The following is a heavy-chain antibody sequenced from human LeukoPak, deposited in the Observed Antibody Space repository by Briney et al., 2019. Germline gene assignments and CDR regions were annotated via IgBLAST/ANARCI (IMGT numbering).Heavy chain of an antibody. J-gene: IGHJ4*02. V-gene: IGHV3-48*04. CDR3: ARVGGYYDSSGYYYVPIDY. Sequence: GGSLRLSCAASGFTFSSYSMNWVRQAPGKGLEWVSFISSSGRTIYYADSVKGRFTISRDNAKNSLYLQMNSLRAEDTAVYYCARVGGYYDSSGYYYVPIDYWGQGTLVTVSS. CDR2: ISSSGRTI. CDR1: GFTFSSYS. D-gene: IGHD3-22*01.